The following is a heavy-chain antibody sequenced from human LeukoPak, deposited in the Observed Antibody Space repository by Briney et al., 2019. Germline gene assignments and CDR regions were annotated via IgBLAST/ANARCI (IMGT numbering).Heavy chain of an antibody. J-gene: IGHJ4*02. Sequence: GGSLRLSCSASGFTFSGYGMYWVRQAPGKGLEWVSAIRGSGDTALYADSVKGRFTISRDNFKNIVYLEMNSLRAEDTATYYCAKVTWESRPPDCNSWGPGTLVTVSS. D-gene: IGHD6-6*01. V-gene: IGHV3-23*01. CDR1: GFTFSGYG. CDR3: AKVTWESRPPDCNS. CDR2: IRGSGDTA.